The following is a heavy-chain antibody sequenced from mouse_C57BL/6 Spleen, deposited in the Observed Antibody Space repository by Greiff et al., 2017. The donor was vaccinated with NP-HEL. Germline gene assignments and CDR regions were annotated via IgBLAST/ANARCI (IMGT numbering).Heavy chain of an antibody. CDR2: IDPETGGT. V-gene: IGHV1-15*01. CDR1: GYTFTDYE. CDR3: TRHYYYGSSYPAWFAY. J-gene: IGHJ3*01. Sequence: VQRVESGAELVRPGASVTLSCKASGYTFTDYEMHWVKQTPVHGLEWIGAIDPETGGTAYNQKFKGKAILTADKSSSTAYMELRSLTSEDSAVYYCTRHYYYGSSYPAWFAYWGQGTLVTVSA. D-gene: IGHD1-1*01.